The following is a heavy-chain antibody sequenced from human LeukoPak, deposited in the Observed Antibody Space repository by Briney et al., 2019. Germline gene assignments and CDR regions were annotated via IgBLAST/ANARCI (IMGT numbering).Heavy chain of an antibody. CDR2: ISSSSSTI. CDR3: ARSDGAVWFGELPDY. J-gene: IGHJ4*02. CDR1: GFTFSSYS. D-gene: IGHD3-10*01. V-gene: IGHV3-48*01. Sequence: GGSLRLSCAASGFTFSSYSMNWVRQAPGKGLEWVSYISSSSSTIYYADSVKGRFTISRDNAKNSLYLQMNSLRAEDTAVYYCARSDGAVWFGELPDYWGQGTLVTVSS.